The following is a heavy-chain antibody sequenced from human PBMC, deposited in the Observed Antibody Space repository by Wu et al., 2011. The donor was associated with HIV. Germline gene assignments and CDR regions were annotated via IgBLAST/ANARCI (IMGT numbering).Heavy chain of an antibody. D-gene: IGHD2/OR15-2a*01. Sequence: QVQLVQSGAAVKKPGSSVKVSCKASGDTFNSYGIFWVRQAPGQGLEWMGTVIPMIDTPNYAQKFQGRLSITADKSTTTAYMELSSLRSEDTAMYYCASGDLHDSPTGWGQGTLITVSS. V-gene: IGHV1-69*04. CDR3: ASGDLHDSPTG. J-gene: IGHJ1*01. CDR1: GDTFNSYG. CDR2: VIPMIDTP.